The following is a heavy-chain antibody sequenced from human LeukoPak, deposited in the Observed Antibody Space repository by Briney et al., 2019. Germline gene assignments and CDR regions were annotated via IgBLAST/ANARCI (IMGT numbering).Heavy chain of an antibody. CDR1: GGSFSGYY. CDR3: ARAPYGDNGYTAEVADY. J-gene: IGHJ4*02. V-gene: IGHV4-59*10. CDR2: IYTSGST. Sequence: SETLSLTCAVYGGSFSGYYWSWIRQPAGKGLEWIGRIYTSGSTNYNPSLKSRVTISVDTSKNQFSLNLNSVTAADTAVYYCARAPYGDNGYTAEVADYWGQGTLVTVSS. D-gene: IGHD3-16*01.